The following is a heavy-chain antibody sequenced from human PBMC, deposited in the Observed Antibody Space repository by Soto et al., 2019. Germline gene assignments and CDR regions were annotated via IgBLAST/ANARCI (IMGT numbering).Heavy chain of an antibody. D-gene: IGHD2-15*01. V-gene: IGHV1-46*01. Sequence: QVQLVQSGAEVKKPGASVKVSCKASGYTFTSYYVHWVRQAPGQGLEWVGIINPGGGTSYAQKFQGRVTXTXXXSXGTVYMELSSLRSEDTAVYYCARVYCSGGSCYGIDYWGQGTLVTVSS. J-gene: IGHJ4*02. CDR3: ARVYCSGGSCYGIDY. CDR1: GYTFTSYY. CDR2: INPGGGT.